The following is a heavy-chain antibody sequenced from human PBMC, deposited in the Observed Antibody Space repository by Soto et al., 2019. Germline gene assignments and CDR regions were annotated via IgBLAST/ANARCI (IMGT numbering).Heavy chain of an antibody. D-gene: IGHD2-15*01. CDR2: ISSSGSTI. Sequence: PGGSLRLSCAASGFTFSDYYMSWIRQAPGKGLEWVSYISSSGSTIYYADSVKGRFTISRDNAKNSLYLQMNSLRAEDTAVYYCARVLRGYCSGGSCNPFDYWGQGTLVTVSS. V-gene: IGHV3-11*01. CDR1: GFTFSDYY. J-gene: IGHJ4*02. CDR3: ARVLRGYCSGGSCNPFDY.